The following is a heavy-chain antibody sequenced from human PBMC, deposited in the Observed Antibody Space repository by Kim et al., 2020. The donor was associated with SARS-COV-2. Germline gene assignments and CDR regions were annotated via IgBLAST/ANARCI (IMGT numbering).Heavy chain of an antibody. J-gene: IGHJ4*02. Sequence: GGSLRLSCAASGFTFSSYDMHWVRQATGKGLEWVSAIGTAGDTYYPGSVKGRFTISRENAKNSLYLQMNSLRAGDTAVYYCARAWSPMVRGVMAYFDYWRQGTLVTVSS. D-gene: IGHD3-10*01. CDR2: IGTAGDT. V-gene: IGHV3-13*04. CDR1: GFTFSSYD. CDR3: ARAWSPMVRGVMAYFDY.